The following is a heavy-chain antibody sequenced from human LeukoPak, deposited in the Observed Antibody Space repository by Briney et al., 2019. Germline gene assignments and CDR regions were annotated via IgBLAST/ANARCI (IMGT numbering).Heavy chain of an antibody. CDR3: ARSHYYASNWFDP. J-gene: IGHJ5*02. CDR1: GYTFTSYD. V-gene: IGHV1-8*01. CDR2: MNPNSGNT. Sequence: ASAKVSCKASGYTFTSYDINWVRQATGQGLEWMGWMNPNSGNTGYAQKFQGRVTMTRNTSISTAYMELSSLRSEDTAVYYCARSHYYASNWFDPWGQGTLVTVSS. D-gene: IGHD3-10*01.